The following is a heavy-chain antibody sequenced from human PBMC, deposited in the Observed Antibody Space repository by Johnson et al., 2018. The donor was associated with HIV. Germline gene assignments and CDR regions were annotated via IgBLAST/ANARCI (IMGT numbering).Heavy chain of an antibody. J-gene: IGHJ3*02. CDR1: GFTVSSNY. CDR3: ASTCGGDCSRGDAFDI. Sequence: MLLVESGGGLIQPGGSLRLSCAASGFTVSSNYMSWVRQAPGKGLEWVSVIYSGGSTIYYADSVKGRFTLSRDNAKNSLYLQMNSLRAEDTAVYYCASTCGGDCSRGDAFDIWGQGTMVTVSS. V-gene: IGHV3-53*01. CDR2: IYSGGSTI. D-gene: IGHD2-21*02.